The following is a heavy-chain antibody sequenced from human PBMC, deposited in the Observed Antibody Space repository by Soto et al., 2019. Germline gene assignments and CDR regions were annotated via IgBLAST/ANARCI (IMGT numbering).Heavy chain of an antibody. V-gene: IGHV1-2*02. Sequence: HPVQSGAEVKQPGASVRVSCKASTYTFKDYFLHWVRQAPGQGLEWMGWINPNNGATEYAQKFQGRVTMTSDTSISTAYIEVSGLKSGDTAVYYCARDASPDFWSGYYDYWGQGTLITVST. CDR1: TYTFKDYF. D-gene: IGHD3-3*01. J-gene: IGHJ4*02. CDR3: ARDASPDFWSGYYDY. CDR2: INPNNGAT.